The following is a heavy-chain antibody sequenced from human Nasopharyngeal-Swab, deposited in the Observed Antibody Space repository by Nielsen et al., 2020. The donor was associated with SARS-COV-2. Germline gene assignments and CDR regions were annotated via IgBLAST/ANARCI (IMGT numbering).Heavy chain of an antibody. CDR1: GGSISSNY. CDR2: IHNSGST. CDR3: ARAVGSPVRAFDY. J-gene: IGHJ4*02. D-gene: IGHD4-17*01. Sequence: SETLSLTCTVSGGSISSNYWNWIRQPPGKGLEWIAFIHNSGSTNDNPSLKNRVTTSIDTSKNQFSLKLTSVTAADTAVYYCARAVGSPVRAFDYWGQGTLVTVSS. V-gene: IGHV4-59*01.